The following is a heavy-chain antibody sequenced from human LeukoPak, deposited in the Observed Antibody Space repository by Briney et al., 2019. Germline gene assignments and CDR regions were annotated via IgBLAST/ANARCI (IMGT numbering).Heavy chain of an antibody. Sequence: ASVKVSCKASGYTFTSYDINWVRQATGQGLEWMGWMNPNSGNTGYAQKFQGRVTITRNTSISTAYMELSSLRSEDTAVYYCARDKGYCSSTSCPEPFDYWGQGTLVTVSS. CDR3: ARDKGYCSSTSCPEPFDY. V-gene: IGHV1-8*03. D-gene: IGHD2-2*01. CDR1: GYTFTSYD. J-gene: IGHJ4*02. CDR2: MNPNSGNT.